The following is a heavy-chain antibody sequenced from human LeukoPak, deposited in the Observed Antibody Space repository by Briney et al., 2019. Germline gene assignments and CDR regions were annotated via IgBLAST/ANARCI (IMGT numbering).Heavy chain of an antibody. V-gene: IGHV1-69*13. D-gene: IGHD1-26*01. CDR3: ASPVRIKWGSYYDQTSFDY. CDR1: GGTFSSYA. CDR2: IIPIFGTA. J-gene: IGHJ4*02. Sequence: GASVKVSCKASGGTFSSYAISWVRQAPGQGLEWMGGIIPIFGTANYAQKFQGRVTITADESTSTAYMELSSLRSEDTAVYYCASPVRIKWGSYYDQTSFDYWGQGTLVTVSS.